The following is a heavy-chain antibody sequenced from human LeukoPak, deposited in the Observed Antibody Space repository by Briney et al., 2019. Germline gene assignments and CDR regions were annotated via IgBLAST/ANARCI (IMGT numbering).Heavy chain of an antibody. Sequence: ASVKVSCKSSGYTFTSYYLCWVRQAPGQGLEWMGIINPTGGTTRYAQKSQGRVTLTRDTSTNTVYMELRSLRSEDTAVYYCARDLLQNNWFDPWGQGTLVTVSS. CDR1: GYTFTSYY. CDR3: ARDLLQNNWFDP. D-gene: IGHD2/OR15-2a*01. J-gene: IGHJ5*02. CDR2: INPTGGTT. V-gene: IGHV1-46*01.